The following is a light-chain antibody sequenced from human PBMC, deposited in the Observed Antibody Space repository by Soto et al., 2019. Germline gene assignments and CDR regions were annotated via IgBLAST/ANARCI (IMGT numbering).Light chain of an antibody. J-gene: IGLJ1*01. CDR1: TSDIGTYSY. CDR3: CSSTGMRSLL. V-gene: IGLV2-14*01. CDR2: EVS. Sequence: QSVLTQPASVSGSPGQSIPISCTGTTSDIGTYSYVSWYQQHAGKAPKLIIYEVSHRPSGVSNRFSGSKSGSTASLTISGLHAEHEAHYYRCSSTGMRSLLFATRTKVTVL.